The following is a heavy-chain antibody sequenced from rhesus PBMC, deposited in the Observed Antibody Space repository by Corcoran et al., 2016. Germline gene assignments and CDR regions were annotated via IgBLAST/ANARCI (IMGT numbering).Heavy chain of an antibody. Sequence: EVQLVQSGAAVKKPGASVQISCTASGYTFTDSYLHWVRQAPGKGLEWMGRVDPEDGEADYAQKVQDRVTITRDTSTDTAYMELSSLRSEDTAVYYCATGLVAANFDYCGQGVLVTVSS. J-gene: IGHJ4*01. D-gene: IGHD4-29*01. CDR2: VDPEDGEA. V-gene: IGHV1-111*01. CDR1: GYTFTDSY. CDR3: ATGLVAANFDY.